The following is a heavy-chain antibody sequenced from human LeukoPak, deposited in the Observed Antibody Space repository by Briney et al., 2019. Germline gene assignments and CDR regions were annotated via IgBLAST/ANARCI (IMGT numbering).Heavy chain of an antibody. CDR3: ARESYCSGGTCYSVTYTYYYGMVV. J-gene: IGHJ6*02. Sequence: GGSLRLSCAASGFTFSSSWMSWVRPAPGKGLEWVANIKQDGSEQYYVDSVKGRFTISRDNAKNSLYLQMNSLRAEDTAVYYCARESYCSGGTCYSVTYTYYYGMVVWGQGTTVILCS. V-gene: IGHV3-7*01. CDR2: IKQDGSEQ. D-gene: IGHD2-15*01. CDR1: GFTFSSSW.